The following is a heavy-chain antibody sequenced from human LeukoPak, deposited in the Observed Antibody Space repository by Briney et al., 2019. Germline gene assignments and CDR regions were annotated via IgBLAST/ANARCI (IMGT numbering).Heavy chain of an antibody. V-gene: IGHV4-59*01. CDR3: ARVPGLAGRAARGRPFYYYYMDV. J-gene: IGHJ6*03. CDR1: GGSISSYY. D-gene: IGHD6-6*01. Sequence: SETLSLTCTVSGGSISSYYWSWIRQPPGKGLEGIGYIYYSGSTNYNPSLKSRVTISVDTSKNQFSLKLSSVTAADTAVYYCARVPGLAGRAARGRPFYYYYMDVWGKGTTVTVSS. CDR2: IYYSGST.